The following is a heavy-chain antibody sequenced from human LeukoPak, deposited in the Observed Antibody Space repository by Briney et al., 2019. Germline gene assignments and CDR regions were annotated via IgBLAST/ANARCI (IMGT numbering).Heavy chain of an antibody. CDR3: ARDRAARGVGDQSDY. D-gene: IGHD2-21*01. J-gene: IGHJ4*02. CDR1: GFTFDDYA. Sequence: GGSLRLPCAASGFTFDDYAMHWVRQAPGKGLEWVSGISWNSGSIGYADSVKGRFTISRDNAKNSLYLQMNSLRAEDTAVYYCARDRAARGVGDQSDYWGQGALVTVSS. CDR2: ISWNSGSI. V-gene: IGHV3-9*01.